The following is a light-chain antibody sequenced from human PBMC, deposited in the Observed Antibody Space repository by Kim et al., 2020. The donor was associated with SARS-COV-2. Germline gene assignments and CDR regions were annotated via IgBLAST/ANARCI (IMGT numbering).Light chain of an antibody. CDR2: RAS. CDR3: QQYDTSPYT. V-gene: IGKV3-20*01. Sequence: LSRGERATLSCRASQSVPSNYLAWYQQKSGQAPRLLIFRASSRAAGIPDRFSGSGSGTDFTLTISRLEPEDFAVYYCQQYDTSPYTFGQGTKLEI. J-gene: IGKJ2*01. CDR1: QSVPSNY.